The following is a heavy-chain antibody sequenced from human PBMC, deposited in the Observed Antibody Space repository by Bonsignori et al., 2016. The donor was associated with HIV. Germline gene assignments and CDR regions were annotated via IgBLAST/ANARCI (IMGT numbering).Heavy chain of an antibody. CDR3: ARGDSSGWFNEFDY. J-gene: IGHJ4*02. D-gene: IGHD6-19*01. CDR2: INPNSGGT. Sequence: VRQAPGQGLEWMGWINPNSGGTNYAQKFQGRVTMTRDTSISTAYMELSRLRSDDTAVYYCARGDSSGWFNEFDYWGQGTLVTVSS. V-gene: IGHV1-2*02.